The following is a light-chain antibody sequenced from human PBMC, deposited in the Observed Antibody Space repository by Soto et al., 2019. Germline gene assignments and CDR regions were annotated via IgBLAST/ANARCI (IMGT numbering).Light chain of an antibody. CDR1: QSVSSY. Sequence: EIVLTQSPGTLSLSVGERVTLSCRASQSVSSYLAWYQQTPGQAPRLLIYDTSNRATGTPDRFSGSGSGTDFPLTISRLEPEDFTVYYCQQDGSSPLTFGGGTTVEIK. J-gene: IGKJ4*01. V-gene: IGKV3-20*01. CDR3: QQDGSSPLT. CDR2: DTS.